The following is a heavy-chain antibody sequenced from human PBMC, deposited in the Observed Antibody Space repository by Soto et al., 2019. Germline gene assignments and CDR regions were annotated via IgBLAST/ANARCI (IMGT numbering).Heavy chain of an antibody. J-gene: IGHJ4*02. CDR3: AGLELESGRIDY. CDR2: IYSGGST. CDR1: GFTVSSNY. Sequence: PGESLKISCAASGFTVSSNYMSWVRQAPGKGLEWVSVIYSGGSTYYADSVKGRFTISRDNSKNTLYLQMNSLRAEDTAVYYCAGLELESGRIDYWGQGTLVTVSS. V-gene: IGHV3-53*01. D-gene: IGHD1-7*01.